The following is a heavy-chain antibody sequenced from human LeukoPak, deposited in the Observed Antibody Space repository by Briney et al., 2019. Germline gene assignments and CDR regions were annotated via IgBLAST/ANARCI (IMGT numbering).Heavy chain of an antibody. CDR3: ARVPGYYMDV. CDR2: ISGYNGNT. V-gene: IGHV1-18*01. Sequence: ASVKVSCKASGYTFTSYGISWVRQAPGQGLEWMGWISGYNGNTSYAQKLQDRVTMTTDTSTSTAYMELRSLRSDDTAVYYCARVPGYYMDVWGKGTTVTVSS. J-gene: IGHJ6*03. CDR1: GYTFTSYG.